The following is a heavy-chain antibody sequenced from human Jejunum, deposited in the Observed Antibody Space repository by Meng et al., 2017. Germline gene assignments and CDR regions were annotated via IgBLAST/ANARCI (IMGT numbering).Heavy chain of an antibody. CDR3: ARDGVSFTIVRLGPY. CDR2: ISTYNGNT. CDR1: GYTFSTYG. J-gene: IGHJ4*02. Sequence: ASVKVSCKSSGYTFSTYGISWVRQAPGQGLEWMGWISTYNGNTNYVQKFQDRVTMTTDTSTNTAYMEQRSLRSDDTAIYYCARDGVSFTIVRLGPYWGQGTLVTVSS. D-gene: IGHD3-10*01. V-gene: IGHV1-18*01.